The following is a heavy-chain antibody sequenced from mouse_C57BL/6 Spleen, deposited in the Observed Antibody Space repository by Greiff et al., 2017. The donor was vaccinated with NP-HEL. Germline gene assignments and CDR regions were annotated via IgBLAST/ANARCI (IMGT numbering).Heavy chain of an antibody. CDR1: GYAFTNYL. J-gene: IGHJ1*03. V-gene: IGHV1-54*01. CDR3: ARPHYYGSSYPWYFGV. CDR2: INPGSGGT. Sequence: QVQLQQSGAELVRPGTSVKVSCKASGYAFTNYLIEWVKQRPGQGLEWIGVINPGSGGTNYNQKFKGKATLTADKSSSTAYVQLRSLTSEDSAVYFGARPHYYGSSYPWYFGVWGTGTTVTVSS. D-gene: IGHD1-1*01.